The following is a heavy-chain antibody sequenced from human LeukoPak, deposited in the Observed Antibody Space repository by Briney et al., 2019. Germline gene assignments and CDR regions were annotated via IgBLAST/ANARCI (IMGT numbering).Heavy chain of an antibody. CDR2: IYASGNT. CDR1: GGSISRYF. D-gene: IGHD3-3*01. V-gene: IGHV4-4*07. Sequence: SVTLSPTCTVSGGSISRYFWSWIRQPAGKGLEWIGRIYASGNTNYNPSLKSRLTMSIDTSKSQFSLKLSSVTAADTAVYYCARRIFGVVTKGWFDPWGQGTLVTVSS. CDR3: ARRIFGVVTKGWFDP. J-gene: IGHJ5*02.